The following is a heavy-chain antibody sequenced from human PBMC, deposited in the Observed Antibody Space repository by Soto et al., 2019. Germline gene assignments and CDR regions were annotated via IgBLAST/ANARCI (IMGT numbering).Heavy chain of an antibody. D-gene: IGHD1-7*01. V-gene: IGHV4-34*01. CDR3: AREGRNWNYFPPYYYYYGMDV. Sequence: SETLSLTCAVYGGSFSGYYWSWIRQPPGKGLEWIGEINHSGSTNYNPSLKSRVTISVDTSKNQFSLKLSSVTAADTAVYYCAREGRNWNYFPPYYYYYGMDVWGQGTTVTVSS. CDR2: INHSGST. CDR1: GGSFSGYY. J-gene: IGHJ6*02.